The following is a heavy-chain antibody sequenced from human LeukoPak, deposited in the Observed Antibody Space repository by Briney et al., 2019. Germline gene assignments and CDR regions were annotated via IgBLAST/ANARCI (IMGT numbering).Heavy chain of an antibody. Sequence: PSETLSLTCTVSGGSIRTDGSYWAWIRQPPGKGLEWIGSIYIDGITHYNSSLQSRVTLSIDTSKNHFSLRLTSVTAADTAVFYCARLFTRAWEYRYGMDVWGQGTAVTASS. CDR2: IYIDGIT. CDR3: ARLFTRAWEYRYGMDV. CDR1: GGSIRTDGSY. D-gene: IGHD1-26*01. V-gene: IGHV4-39*02. J-gene: IGHJ6*02.